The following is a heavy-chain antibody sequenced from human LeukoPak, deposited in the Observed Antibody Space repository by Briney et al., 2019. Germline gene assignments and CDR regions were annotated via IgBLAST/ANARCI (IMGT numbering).Heavy chain of an antibody. V-gene: IGHV5-51*01. CDR3: ARYYRYGDLIVDY. CDR2: IYPGDSDI. D-gene: IGHD4-17*01. CDR1: GYSFTNYW. Sequence: GESLKISCKGSGYSFTNYWIGWVRQMPGKGLEWMGIIYPGDSDIRYSPSFQGQVTISADKSISTAYLQWSSPKTSDTAIYYCARYYRYGDLIVDYWGQGTLVTVSS. J-gene: IGHJ4*02.